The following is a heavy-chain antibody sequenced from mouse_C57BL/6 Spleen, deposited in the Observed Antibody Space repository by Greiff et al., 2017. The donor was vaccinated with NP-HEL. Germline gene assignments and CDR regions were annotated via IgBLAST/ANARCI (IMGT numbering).Heavy chain of an antibody. CDR3: AREYYGSSYVDY. D-gene: IGHD1-1*01. V-gene: IGHV1-26*01. J-gene: IGHJ2*01. CDR2: INPNNGGT. Sequence: EVQLQQSGPELVKPGASVTISCKASGYTFTDYYMNWVKQSHGKSLEWIGDINPNNGGTSYNQKFKGKATLTVDKSSSTAYMELRSLTSEDSAVYYCAREYYGSSYVDYWGQGTTLTVSS. CDR1: GYTFTDYY.